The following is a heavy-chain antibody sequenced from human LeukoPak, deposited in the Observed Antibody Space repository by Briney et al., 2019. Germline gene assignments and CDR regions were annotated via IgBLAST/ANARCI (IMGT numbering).Heavy chain of an antibody. CDR1: GFTVSSDY. Sequence: PGGSLRLSCAASGFTVSSDYMSWVRQAPGKGLEWVANIKQDGSEKYYVDSVKGRFTISRDNAKNSLYLQMNSLRAEDTAVYYCARGPGLKQLGKYYFDYWGQGTLVTVSS. CDR2: IKQDGSEK. V-gene: IGHV3-7*04. CDR3: ARGPGLKQLGKYYFDY. J-gene: IGHJ4*02. D-gene: IGHD6-13*01.